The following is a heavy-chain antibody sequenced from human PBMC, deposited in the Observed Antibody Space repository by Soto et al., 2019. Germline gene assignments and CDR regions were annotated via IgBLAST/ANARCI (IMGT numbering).Heavy chain of an antibody. CDR1: GGTFSSYA. CDR3: ARLAVAGGSWFDP. Sequence: GASVKVSCKASGGTFSSYAISWVRQAPGQGLEWMGGIIPIYGTANYAQKFQGRVTITADTSTSTAYMELRSLRSDDTAVYYCARLAVAGGSWFDPWGQGTLVTVSS. D-gene: IGHD6-19*01. J-gene: IGHJ5*02. V-gene: IGHV1-69*06. CDR2: IIPIYGTA.